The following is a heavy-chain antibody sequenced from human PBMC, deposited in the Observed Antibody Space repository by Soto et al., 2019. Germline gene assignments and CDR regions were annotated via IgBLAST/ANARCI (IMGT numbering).Heavy chain of an antibody. V-gene: IGHV3-53*04. J-gene: IGHJ3*02. D-gene: IGHD5-12*01. CDR3: ARVGSDIVATNAFDI. Sequence: PGGSLRLSCAASGFTVSSDYMSWVRQAPGKGLEWVSVIYSGGSTYYADSVKGRFTISRHNSKNTLYLQMNSLRAEDTAVYYCARVGSDIVATNAFDIWGQGTMVTVSS. CDR2: IYSGGST. CDR1: GFTVSSDY.